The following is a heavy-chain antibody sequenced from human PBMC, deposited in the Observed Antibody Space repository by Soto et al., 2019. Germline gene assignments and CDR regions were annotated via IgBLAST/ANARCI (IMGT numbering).Heavy chain of an antibody. D-gene: IGHD2-2*01. CDR2: IKSKTDDGTT. Sequence: VGSLRLSCTVSGFTFSNAWMTWVRQAPGKGLEWIGRIKSKTDDGTTDYAAPVKGRFTISRDDSRNTLYLQMNSLKTEDTAVYYCTTDSSSWAYYYYYGMDVWGQGTTVTVSS. CDR1: GFTFSNAW. V-gene: IGHV3-15*01. J-gene: IGHJ6*02. CDR3: TTDSSSWAYYYYYGMDV.